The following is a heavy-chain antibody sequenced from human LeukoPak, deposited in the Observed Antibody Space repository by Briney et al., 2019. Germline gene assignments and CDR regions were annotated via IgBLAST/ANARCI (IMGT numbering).Heavy chain of an antibody. CDR3: ATLVGAHDWFDP. V-gene: IGHV1-69-2*01. CDR2: VDPEDGET. D-gene: IGHD1-26*01. J-gene: IGHJ5*02. CDR1: GYSFTDYY. Sequence: ASVKISCKVCGYSFTDYYMHWVQQAPGKGLEWMGLVDPEDGETIYAEKFQGRVTITADTSTDTAYMELGSLRSEDTAVYYCATLVGAHDWFDPWGQGTLVTVSS.